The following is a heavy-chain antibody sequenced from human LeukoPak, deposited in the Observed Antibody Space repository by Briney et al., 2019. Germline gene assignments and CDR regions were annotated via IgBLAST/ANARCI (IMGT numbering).Heavy chain of an antibody. CDR2: IHQTGST. CDR1: GGSISSSHW. CDR3: ARKVYAASLDY. D-gene: IGHD2-8*01. V-gene: IGHV4-4*02. Sequence: SGTLSLTCAVSGGSISSSHWWSWVRQPPGKGLEWIGEIHQTGSTNYNPSLRSRGSISLDKAKNQFTLNLNSVTAADTAVYYCARKVYAASLDYWGQGTLVTVSS. J-gene: IGHJ4*02.